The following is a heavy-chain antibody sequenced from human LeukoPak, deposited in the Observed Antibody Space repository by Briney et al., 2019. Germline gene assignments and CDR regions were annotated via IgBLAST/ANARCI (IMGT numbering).Heavy chain of an antibody. CDR2: TYYRSKWYD. D-gene: IGHD3-16*01. J-gene: IGHJ4*02. CDR3: ARDRALGSGKYYFDY. V-gene: IGHV6-1*01. CDR1: GDSVSSNIAA. Sequence: SQTLSLTCVISGDSVSSNIAAWNWIRQSPSRGLEWLGRTYYRSKWYDDYAISVRSRTTINADTSKNQFSLHLSSVTAADTAVYFCARDRALGSGKYYFDYWGQGTLVTVSS.